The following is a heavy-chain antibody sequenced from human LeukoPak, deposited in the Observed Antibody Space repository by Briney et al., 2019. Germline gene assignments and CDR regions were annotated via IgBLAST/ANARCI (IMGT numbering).Heavy chain of an antibody. Sequence: GRSLRLSCAASGFTFSSYAMHWVRQAPGKGLEWVAVITCDGGNKYYADSVKGRFTISRDNSKNTLYLQMNSLRAEDTAVYYCARDRGYCSSTSCYALYYFDYWGQGTLVTVSS. D-gene: IGHD2-2*03. V-gene: IGHV3-30*04. CDR3: ARDRGYCSSTSCYALYYFDY. J-gene: IGHJ4*02. CDR1: GFTFSSYA. CDR2: ITCDGGNK.